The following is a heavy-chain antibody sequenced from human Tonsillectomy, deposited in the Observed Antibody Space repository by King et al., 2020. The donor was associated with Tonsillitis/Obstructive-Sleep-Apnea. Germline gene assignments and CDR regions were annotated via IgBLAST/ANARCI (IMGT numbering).Heavy chain of an antibody. CDR3: ARDPSLGSADRGY. V-gene: IGHV3-48*02. CDR1: GFTFSTYS. J-gene: IGHJ4*02. CDR2: INSRSTPL. Sequence: VQLVESGGGLVQPGGSLGLSCAASGFTFSTYSLIWVRQAPGKGLECVSYINSRSTPLYYADSVKGRFTISRDNAKNSLYLQMNSLRDEDTAMYYCARDPSLGSADRGYWGQGTLVTVSS. D-gene: IGHD2-2*01.